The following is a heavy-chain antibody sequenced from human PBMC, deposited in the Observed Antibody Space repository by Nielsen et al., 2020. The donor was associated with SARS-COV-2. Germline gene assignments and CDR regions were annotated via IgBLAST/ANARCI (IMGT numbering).Heavy chain of an antibody. CDR2: IKQDGSEK. D-gene: IGHD5-18*01. Sequence: GGSLRLSCAASGFTFSSYRMNWVRQAPGKGLEWVANIKQDGSEKYYGDSVKGRFTISRDNAKNSLYLQMNSLRAEDTAVYYCARDADSYGFDYWGQGTLVTVSS. V-gene: IGHV3-7*01. J-gene: IGHJ4*02. CDR1: GFTFSSYR. CDR3: ARDADSYGFDY.